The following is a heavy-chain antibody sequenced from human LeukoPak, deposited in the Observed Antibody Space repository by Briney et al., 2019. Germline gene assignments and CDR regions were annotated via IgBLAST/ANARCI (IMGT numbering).Heavy chain of an antibody. CDR2: IYTSGST. J-gene: IGHJ3*02. CDR3: ARDRFSLDGAFDI. V-gene: IGHV4-61*02. D-gene: IGHD1-1*01. CDR1: GGSISSGSYY. Sequence: SQTLSLTCTVSGGSISSGSYYWSWIRQPAGKGLEWIGRIYTSGSTNYNPSLKSRVTISVDTSKNQFSLKLSSVTAADTAVYYCARDRFSLDGAFDIWGQGTMVTVSS.